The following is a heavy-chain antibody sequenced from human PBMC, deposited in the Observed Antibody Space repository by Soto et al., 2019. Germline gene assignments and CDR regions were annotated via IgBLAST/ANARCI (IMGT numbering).Heavy chain of an antibody. CDR2: ISSGGSP. V-gene: IGHV4-31*11. Sequence: SETLSLTCDVSDESVTSPGNYWNWIRQRPDAGLEWIGYISSGGSPFYNPSLKSRVSISLDTSKNVISLTLRSVTAADTAVYYCTLNHCAGGGCYDRDYWGRGTRVTVSS. CDR1: DESVTSPGNY. CDR3: TLNHCAGGGCYDRDY. J-gene: IGHJ1*01. D-gene: IGHD2-15*01.